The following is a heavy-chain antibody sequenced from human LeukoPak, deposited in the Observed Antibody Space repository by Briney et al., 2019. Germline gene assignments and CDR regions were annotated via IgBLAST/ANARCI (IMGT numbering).Heavy chain of an antibody. Sequence: GESLKISCKGSGYSFTSYWISWVRQMPGKGLEWMGRIDPSDSYTNYSPSFQGHVTISADKSISTAYLQWSSLKASDTAMYYCLVRVRGGMDVWGKGTTVTVSS. J-gene: IGHJ6*04. CDR2: IDPSDSYT. D-gene: IGHD1-26*01. CDR1: GYSFTSYW. V-gene: IGHV5-10-1*01. CDR3: LVRVRGGMDV.